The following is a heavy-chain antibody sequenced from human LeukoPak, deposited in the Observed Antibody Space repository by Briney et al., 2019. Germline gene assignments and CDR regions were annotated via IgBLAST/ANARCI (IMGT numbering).Heavy chain of an antibody. CDR3: ARVTVTTAFDY. J-gene: IGHJ4*02. CDR2: IYHSGST. D-gene: IGHD4-17*01. Sequence: PSQTLSLTCTVSGGSISSGSYYWGWIRQPPGKGLEWIGSIYHSGSTYYNPSLKSRVTISVDTSKNQFSLKLSSVTAADTAVYYCARVTVTTAFDYWGQGTLVTVSS. V-gene: IGHV4-39*07. CDR1: GGSISSGSYY.